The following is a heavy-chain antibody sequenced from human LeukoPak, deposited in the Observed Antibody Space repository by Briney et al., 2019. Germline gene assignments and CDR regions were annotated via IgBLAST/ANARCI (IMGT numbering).Heavy chain of an antibody. Sequence: SETLSLTCAVSSDSISNNKWWSWVRQPPGKGLEWIGEIVHTGNINYNPSLKSRITMSVDKSKNQFSLKLSSVTAADTAVYYCATYFDTSGYRFDYWGPGALVTVSP. CDR1: SDSISNNKW. D-gene: IGHD3-22*01. J-gene: IGHJ4*02. CDR3: ATYFDTSGYRFDY. V-gene: IGHV4-4*02. CDR2: IVHTGNI.